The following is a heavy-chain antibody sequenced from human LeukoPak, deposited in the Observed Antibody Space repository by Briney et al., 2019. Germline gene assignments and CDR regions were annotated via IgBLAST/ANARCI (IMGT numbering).Heavy chain of an antibody. J-gene: IGHJ5*02. CDR3: ARQYCSSTSCYIDWFDP. Sequence: SETLSLTCTVSGGSISSYYWSWIRQPPGKGLEWIGYIYYSGGTNYNPSLKSRVTISVDTSKNQFSLKLSSVTAADTAVYYCARQYCSSTSCYIDWFDPWGQGTLVTVSS. D-gene: IGHD2-2*02. V-gene: IGHV4-59*08. CDR1: GGSISSYY. CDR2: IYYSGGT.